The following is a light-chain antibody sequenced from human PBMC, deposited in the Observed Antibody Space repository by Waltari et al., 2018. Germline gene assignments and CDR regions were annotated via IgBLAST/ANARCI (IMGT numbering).Light chain of an antibody. J-gene: IGLJ3*02. CDR3: NSYTSTSTRVV. Sequence: QSALTQPASVSGSPGPSITISCTGTSIDVRAYNFVSWYQQHPGKAPKLMIYEVSNRPSGVSSRFSGSKSGNTASLTISGLQAEDEADYYCNSYTSTSTRVVFGGGTKLTVL. CDR2: EVS. CDR1: SIDVRAYNF. V-gene: IGLV2-14*01.